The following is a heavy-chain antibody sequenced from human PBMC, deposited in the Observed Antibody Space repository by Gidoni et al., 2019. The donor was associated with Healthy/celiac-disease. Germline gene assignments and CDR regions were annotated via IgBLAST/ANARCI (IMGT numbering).Heavy chain of an antibody. CDR1: GGSISSSSYY. V-gene: IGHV4-39*01. Sequence: QLQLPESGPGLVTPSETLSLTCTVSGGSISSSSYYWGWIRQPPGKGLEWIGSIYYSGSTYYNPSLKSRVTISVDTSKNQFSLKLSSVTAADTAVYYCASYSSSWFPFDYWGQGTLVTVSS. J-gene: IGHJ4*02. CDR2: IYYSGST. D-gene: IGHD6-13*01. CDR3: ASYSSSWFPFDY.